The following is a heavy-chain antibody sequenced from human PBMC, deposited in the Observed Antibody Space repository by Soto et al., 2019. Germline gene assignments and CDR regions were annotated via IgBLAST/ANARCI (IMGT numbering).Heavy chain of an antibody. CDR3: AMGLAAAGPFDY. CDR1: VFTFSISA. V-gene: IGHV3-23*01. Sequence: GGSLRLSCSASVFTFSISAMSWFRQAPGKGLEWVSAISGSGGTTFYVDSVKGRFTISRDNSKNTLYLQMNSLRAEDTAVYYCAMGLAAAGPFDYWGQGTLVTVSS. J-gene: IGHJ4*02. D-gene: IGHD6-13*01. CDR2: ISGSGGTT.